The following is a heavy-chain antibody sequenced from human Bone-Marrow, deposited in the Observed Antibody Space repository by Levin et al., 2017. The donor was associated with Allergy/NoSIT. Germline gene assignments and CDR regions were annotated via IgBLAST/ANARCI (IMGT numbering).Heavy chain of an antibody. Sequence: PGESLKISCAASGFSFTTYSMNWVRQAPGKGLEWLSYISSSSTTKQYADSVKGRFTISRDDAKNLLYLQMNSLRAEDTAVYYCAKDHIYGIDYWGQGTLVTVS. CDR3: AKDHIYGIDY. V-gene: IGHV3-48*01. CDR1: GFSFTTYS. CDR2: ISSSSTTK. J-gene: IGHJ4*02. D-gene: IGHD5-18*01.